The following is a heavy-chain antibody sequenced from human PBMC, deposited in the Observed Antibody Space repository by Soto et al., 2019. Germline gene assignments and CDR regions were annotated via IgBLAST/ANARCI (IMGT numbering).Heavy chain of an antibody. CDR3: ARTTRMTTMFDY. J-gene: IGHJ4*02. D-gene: IGHD4-17*01. Sequence: SETLSLTCTVSGGSISSYYWSWIRQPPGKGLEWIGYIYYSGSTNCNPSLKSRVTISVDTSKTQFSLKLSSVTAADTAVYFCARTTRMTTMFDYWGQGTQVTVSS. CDR1: GGSISSYY. CDR2: IYYSGST. V-gene: IGHV4-59*01.